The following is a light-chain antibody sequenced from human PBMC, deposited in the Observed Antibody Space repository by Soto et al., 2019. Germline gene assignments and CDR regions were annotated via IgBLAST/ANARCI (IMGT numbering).Light chain of an antibody. J-gene: IGKJ4*01. CDR2: AAS. Sequence: SVSFETTRDRVTITCRASQGISSYLAWYQQKPGKAPKLLIYAASTLQSGVPSRFSGSGSGTDFTLTISCLQSEDFATYYCQQYYSYPSFGGGTKVDIK. V-gene: IGKV1-8*01. CDR3: QQYYSYPS. CDR1: QGISSY.